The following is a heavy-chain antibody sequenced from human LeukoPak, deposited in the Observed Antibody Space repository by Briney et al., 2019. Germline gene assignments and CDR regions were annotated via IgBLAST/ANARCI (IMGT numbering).Heavy chain of an antibody. CDR3: ARGLYCSSTSCYYWFDP. V-gene: IGHV1-2*02. J-gene: IGHJ5*02. D-gene: IGHD2-2*01. CDR2: INPNSGGT. CDR1: GYTFTGYY. Sequence: ASVKVSCKASGYTFTGYYMHLVRQAPGQGLEWMGWINPNSGGTNYAQKFQGRVTMTRDTSISTAYMELSRLRSDDTAVYYCARGLYCSSTSCYYWFDPWGQGTLVTVSS.